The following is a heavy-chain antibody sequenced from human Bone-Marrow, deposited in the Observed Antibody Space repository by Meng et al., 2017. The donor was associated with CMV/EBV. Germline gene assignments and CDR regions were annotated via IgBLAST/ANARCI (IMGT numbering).Heavy chain of an antibody. CDR3: ARRFAARQGY. CDR1: GFTFSSYS. CDR2: ISYDGTNK. V-gene: IGHV3-30*03. D-gene: IGHD6-6*01. J-gene: IGHJ4*02. Sequence: GESLKISCAASGFTFSSYSMNWVRQAPGKGLEWVAVISYDGTNKLYADSVKGRFTLSRANAKNSLYLQMNSLRAEDTAVYYCARRFAARQGYWGQGTLVTVSS.